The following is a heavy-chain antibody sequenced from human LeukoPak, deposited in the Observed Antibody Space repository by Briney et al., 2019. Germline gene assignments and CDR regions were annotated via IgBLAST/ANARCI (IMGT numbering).Heavy chain of an antibody. D-gene: IGHD3-22*01. CDR1: GFTFSSYS. CDR3: ATGITMIVVARRDY. CDR2: ISSSSSYI. J-gene: IGHJ4*02. Sequence: PGGSLRLSCAASGFTFSSYSMNWVRQAPGKGLEWVSSISSSSSYIYYADSVKGRFTISRDNAKNSLYLQMNSLRAEDTAVYYCATGITMIVVARRDYWGQGTRVTVSS. V-gene: IGHV3-21*01.